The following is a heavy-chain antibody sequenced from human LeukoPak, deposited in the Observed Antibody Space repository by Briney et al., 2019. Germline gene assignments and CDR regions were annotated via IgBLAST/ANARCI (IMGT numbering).Heavy chain of an antibody. J-gene: IGHJ6*02. CDR1: RFTGPPFSSHW. V-gene: IGHV3-74*01. Sequence: GGSLRLSCAASRFTGPPFSSHWMHWVRQAPGKGLMWVAHINGDGTMTTYADSVEGRFTISRGNAKNTLFLQMDSLRVEDTAVYYCATDNWYVMNLWGQGTTVTVSS. D-gene: IGHD1-20*01. CDR3: ATDNWYVMNL. CDR2: INGDGTMT.